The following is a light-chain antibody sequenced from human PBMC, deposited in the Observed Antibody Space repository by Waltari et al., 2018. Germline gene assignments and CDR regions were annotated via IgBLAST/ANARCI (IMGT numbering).Light chain of an antibody. CDR3: CSYAGSYTLYV. V-gene: IGLV2-11*01. J-gene: IGLJ1*01. CDR1: SSDVGVYNH. Sequence: SALTQPRSVSGSPGQSVTISCTGTSSDVGVYNHGSWYQPHPGKAPKLMIYDVSKRPSGVPDRFSGSKSGNTASLTISGLQAEDEADYYCCSYAGSYTLYVFGTGTKVTVL. CDR2: DVS.